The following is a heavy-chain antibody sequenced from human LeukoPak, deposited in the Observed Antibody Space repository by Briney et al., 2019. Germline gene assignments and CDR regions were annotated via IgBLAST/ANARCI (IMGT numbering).Heavy chain of an antibody. CDR2: ISGSGGST. D-gene: IGHD1-26*01. CDR3: AKPTASGSYYNYFDY. CDR1: GFTFSSYA. J-gene: IGHJ4*02. Sequence: GGSLRLSCAASGFTFSSYAMSWVRQAPGKGLEWVSAISGSGGSTYYADSVKGRFTISRDNSKNTLYLQMNSLRAEDTAVYYCAKPTASGSYYNYFDYWDQGTLVTVSS. V-gene: IGHV3-23*01.